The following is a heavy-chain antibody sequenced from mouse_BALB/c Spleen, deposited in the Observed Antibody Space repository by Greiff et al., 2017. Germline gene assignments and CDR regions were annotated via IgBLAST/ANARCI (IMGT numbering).Heavy chain of an antibody. D-gene: IGHD2-1*01. J-gene: IGHJ2*01. V-gene: IGHV1-77*01. Sequence: QVQLQQSGPELVKPGASVKMSCKASGYTFTDYVISWVKQRTGQGLEWIGEIYPGSGSTYYNEKFKGKATLTADKSSNTAYMQLSSLTSEDSAVYFCASYGKGVWGQGTTLTVSS. CDR1: GYTFTDYV. CDR2: IYPGSGST. CDR3: ASYGKGV.